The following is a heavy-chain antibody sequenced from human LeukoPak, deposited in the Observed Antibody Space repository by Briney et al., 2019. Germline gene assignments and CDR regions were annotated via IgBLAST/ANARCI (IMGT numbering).Heavy chain of an antibody. Sequence: SENLSLTCTVSGGSISSYYWSWLRQPPGKGLEWIGYIYYSGSTNYNPSLKSRVTISVDTSKNQFSLKLSSVTAADTAVYYCARGLFGVFDYWGQGTLVTVSS. CDR3: ARGLFGVFDY. D-gene: IGHD3-3*01. CDR1: GGSISSYY. CDR2: IYYSGST. V-gene: IGHV4-59*01. J-gene: IGHJ4*02.